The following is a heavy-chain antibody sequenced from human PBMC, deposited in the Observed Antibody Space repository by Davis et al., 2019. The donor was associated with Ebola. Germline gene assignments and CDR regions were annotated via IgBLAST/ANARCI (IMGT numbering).Heavy chain of an antibody. V-gene: IGHV1-69*08. CDR1: GCTFRSYT. D-gene: IGHD5-24*01. J-gene: IGHJ4*02. CDR2: IIPTLGTS. Sequence: SVPVSCKASGCTFRSYTISWVRQAPGQGLEWMGRIIPTLGTSNYAQTFQGRVTITADKSTSTAYMELSSLRSEDTAVYYCARDVGMATTQGGDYWGQGTLVTVSS. CDR3: ARDVGMATTQGGDY.